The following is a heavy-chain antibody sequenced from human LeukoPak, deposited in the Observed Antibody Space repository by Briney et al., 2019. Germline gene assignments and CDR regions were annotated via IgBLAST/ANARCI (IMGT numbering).Heavy chain of an antibody. CDR2: ISSSSSYI. J-gene: IGHJ4*02. Sequence: GGSLRLSCAASGFTFSSYSMNWVRQAPGKGLEWVSSISSSSSYIYYADSVRGRFTISRDNAKNSLYLQMNSLRAEDTAVYYCASLSSGWYFDYWGQGTLVTVSS. CDR1: GFTFSSYS. CDR3: ASLSSGWYFDY. V-gene: IGHV3-21*01. D-gene: IGHD6-19*01.